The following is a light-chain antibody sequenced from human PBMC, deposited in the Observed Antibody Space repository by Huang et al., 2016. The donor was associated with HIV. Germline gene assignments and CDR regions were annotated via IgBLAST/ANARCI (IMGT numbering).Light chain of an antibody. CDR1: QSINSN. V-gene: IGKV3-15*01. CDR2: GAS. CDR3: QQYYHWPQT. J-gene: IGKJ1*01. Sequence: EIVLTQSPATLSVSPGERATLSCRASQSINSNLAWYQQKYGQAPRLLISGASTRASGIPARFSGSGSRTEFTLNISSLQSEDFAVYYCQQYYHWPQTFGQGTKVEIK.